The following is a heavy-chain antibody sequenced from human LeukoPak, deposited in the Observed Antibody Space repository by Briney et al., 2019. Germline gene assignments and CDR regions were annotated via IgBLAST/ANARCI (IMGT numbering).Heavy chain of an antibody. Sequence: PSETLSLTCAVYGGSFSGYYWSWLRQPPGRGLEGIWEINHCGSTNYNPSLKSRVTRSVDTSKNQFSLKLSSVTAADTAVYYCARWVVAADYYYYMDVWGKGTTVTVSS. CDR2: INHCGST. CDR3: ARWVVAADYYYYMDV. V-gene: IGHV4-34*01. D-gene: IGHD2-15*01. CDR1: GGSFSGYY. J-gene: IGHJ6*03.